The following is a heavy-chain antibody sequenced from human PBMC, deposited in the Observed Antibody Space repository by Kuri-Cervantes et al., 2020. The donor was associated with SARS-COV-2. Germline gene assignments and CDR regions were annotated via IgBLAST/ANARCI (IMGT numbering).Heavy chain of an antibody. J-gene: IGHJ4*02. D-gene: IGHD3-3*01. V-gene: IGHV4-34*01. CDR2: INHSGST. Sequence: SQTLSLTCAASGFTFSSYWMSWIRQPPGKGLEWIGEINHSGSTYYNPSLKSRVTISVDTSKNQFSLKLSSVTAADTAVYYCARPDWSGPAYYFDCWGQGTLVTVSS. CDR1: GFTFSSYW. CDR3: ARPDWSGPAYYFDC.